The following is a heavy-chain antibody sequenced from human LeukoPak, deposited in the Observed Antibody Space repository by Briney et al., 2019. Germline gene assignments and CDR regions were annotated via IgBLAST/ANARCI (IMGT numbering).Heavy chain of an antibody. D-gene: IGHD4-17*01. CDR1: GFIFSGSA. CDR2: IRSKANSYAT. V-gene: IGHV3-73*01. CDR3: ARTYGDYVYILGY. Sequence: GGSLRLSCAASGFIFSGSAMHWVRQASGKGLEWVGRIRSKANSYATAYAASVKGRFTISRDDSKNTAYLQMNSLRAEDTAVYYCARTYGDYVYILGYWGQGTLVTVSS. J-gene: IGHJ4*02.